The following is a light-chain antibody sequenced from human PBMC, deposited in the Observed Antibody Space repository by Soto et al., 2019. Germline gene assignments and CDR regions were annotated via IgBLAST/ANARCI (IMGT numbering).Light chain of an antibody. V-gene: IGKV3-20*01. CDR3: QQYGSSPPT. J-gene: IGKJ1*01. CDR2: GAS. Sequence: EIVLTQSQGTLSLSPGERATHACRASQSVNSNYLAWYQRKPGQAPRLLIYGASNRATGIPNRFSGSGSGTDFTLTITRLEPEDFVVYYCQQYGSSPPTFGQGTKVEI. CDR1: QSVNSNY.